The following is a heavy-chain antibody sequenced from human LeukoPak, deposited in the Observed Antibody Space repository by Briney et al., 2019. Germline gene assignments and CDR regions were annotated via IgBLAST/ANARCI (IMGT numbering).Heavy chain of an antibody. CDR2: INHSGST. Sequence: SETLSLTCAVYGGSFSGYYWSWIRQPPGKGLEWIGEINHSGSTNYNPSLKSRVTISVDTSKNQFSLKLSSVTAADTAVYYCARVRSNAYYYDSSGYSYFDYWGQGTLVTVSS. CDR1: GGSFSGYY. J-gene: IGHJ4*02. D-gene: IGHD3-22*01. V-gene: IGHV4-34*01. CDR3: ARVRSNAYYYDSSGYSYFDY.